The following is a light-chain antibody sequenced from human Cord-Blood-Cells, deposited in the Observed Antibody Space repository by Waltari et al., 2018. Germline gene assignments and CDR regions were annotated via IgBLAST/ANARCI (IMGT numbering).Light chain of an antibody. V-gene: IGKV1-39*01. CDR1: QRISSY. J-gene: IGKJ1*01. Sequence: DIQMTQSPSSLSASVGDRVTITCRASQRISSYLNWYQQKPGTAPKLLFYSASSLQSGLPLRFSGSGSGTDFTLTISSLQPEDFETYYCQQSYSTPQTFGQGTKVEIK. CDR3: QQSYSTPQT. CDR2: SAS.